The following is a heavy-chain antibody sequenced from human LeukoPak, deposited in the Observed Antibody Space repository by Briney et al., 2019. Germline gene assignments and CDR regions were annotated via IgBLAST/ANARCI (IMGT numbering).Heavy chain of an antibody. D-gene: IGHD4-23*01. CDR1: GFTFSSYS. J-gene: IGHJ4*02. V-gene: IGHV3-30-3*01. Sequence: PGGSLRLSCTASGFTFSSYSMHWVRQAPGKGLEWVAVISFDGSNKYYADSVKGRFTISRDYSKNTLYLQMNSLRAEDTAVYYCARDEAGYGGAFDYWGQGTLVTVSS. CDR3: ARDEAGYGGAFDY. CDR2: ISFDGSNK.